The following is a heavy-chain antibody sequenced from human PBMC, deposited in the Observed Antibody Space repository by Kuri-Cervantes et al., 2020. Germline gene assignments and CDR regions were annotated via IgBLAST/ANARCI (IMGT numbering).Heavy chain of an antibody. CDR2: SYYSGST. D-gene: IGHD1-26*01. CDR1: GGSISSYY. V-gene: IGHV4-59*13. CDR3: ARAGSIVGASRVDPHFDY. J-gene: IGHJ4*02. Sequence: SETLSLTCTVSGGSISSYYWCWIRQPPGKGLEWNGYSYYSGSTNYNPSLKSRVTISVDTSKNQFSLKLSSVTVADTAVYYCARAGSIVGASRVDPHFDYWGQGTLVTVSS.